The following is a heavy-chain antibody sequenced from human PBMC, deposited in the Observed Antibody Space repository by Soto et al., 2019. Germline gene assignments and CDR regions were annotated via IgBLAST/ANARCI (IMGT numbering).Heavy chain of an antibody. V-gene: IGHV6-1*01. CDR1: GDSVSSNSAA. CDR2: TYYRSKWYN. CDR3: ARGDTMVRGVYYYMDV. D-gene: IGHD3-10*01. J-gene: IGHJ6*03. Sequence: QSQTLSLTCAISGDSVSSNSAAWNWIRQSPSRGLEWLGRTYYRSKWYNDYAVSVKSRITINPDTSKNQFSLQLNSVTPEDTAVYYCARGDTMVRGVYYYMDVWGKGTTVTVSS.